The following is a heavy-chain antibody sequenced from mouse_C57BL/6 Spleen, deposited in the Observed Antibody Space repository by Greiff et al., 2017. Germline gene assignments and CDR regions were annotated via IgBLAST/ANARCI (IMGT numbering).Heavy chain of an antibody. J-gene: IGHJ1*03. CDR1: GFNIKDYY. CDR3: TTGNYGSSPYWYFDV. Sequence: EVQLQESGAELVRPGASVKLSCTASGFNIKDYYMHWVKQRPEQGLEWIGRIDPEDGDTEYAPKFQGKATMTADTSSNTAYLQLSSLTSEDTAVYYCTTGNYGSSPYWYFDVWGTGTTVTVSS. D-gene: IGHD1-1*01. V-gene: IGHV14-1*01. CDR2: IDPEDGDT.